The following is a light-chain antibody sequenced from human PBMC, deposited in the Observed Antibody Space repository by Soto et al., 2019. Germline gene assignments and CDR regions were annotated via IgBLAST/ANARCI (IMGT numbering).Light chain of an antibody. J-gene: IGKJ1*01. CDR2: GAS. Sequence: IVLTQSPATLSVSPGEKATLSCRASQSVSSNLAWYQQKPGQAPRLLMYGASTRATAIPARFSGSGSGTEFTLNITSLQAEDIAVYYCQQYDNWHVWTFGQGTKVEI. CDR1: QSVSSN. CDR3: QQYDNWHVWT. V-gene: IGKV3-15*01.